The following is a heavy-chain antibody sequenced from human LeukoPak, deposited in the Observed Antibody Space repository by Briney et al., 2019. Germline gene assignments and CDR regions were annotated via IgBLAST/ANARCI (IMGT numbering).Heavy chain of an antibody. Sequence: SETLSLTCTVSGGSISSYYWSWIRQPPGKGLEWIGYIYYSGSTNYNPSLKSRVTISVDTSKNQFSLKLSSVTAADTAVYYCARDVSGSLYSWGQGTLVTVSS. D-gene: IGHD1-26*01. J-gene: IGHJ5*02. CDR3: ARDVSGSLYS. V-gene: IGHV4-59*01. CDR1: GGSISSYY. CDR2: IYYSGST.